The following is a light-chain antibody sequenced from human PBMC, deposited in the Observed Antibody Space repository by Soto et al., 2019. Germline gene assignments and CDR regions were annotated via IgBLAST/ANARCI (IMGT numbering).Light chain of an antibody. J-gene: IGKJ1*01. V-gene: IGKV1-5*03. CDR2: KAS. Sequence: DIQMTQSPPTLSASVGDSVTITCRASRGISSWLAWYQQKPGKAPKLMIYKASSLEGGVPSRFIGSCSGKEVTLTISILQPAVFSTYSCQQYSSVSRTFGQGTKVASK. CDR1: RGISSW. CDR3: QQYSSVSRT.